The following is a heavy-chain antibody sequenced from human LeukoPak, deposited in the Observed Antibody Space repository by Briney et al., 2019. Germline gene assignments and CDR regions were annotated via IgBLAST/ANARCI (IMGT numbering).Heavy chain of an antibody. V-gene: IGHV1-46*01. CDR1: GYTFTSYY. CDR3: ARVGTLIVVDFGY. Sequence: GASVKVSCKASGYTFTSYYMHWVRQAPGQGLEWKGIINPSGGSTSYAQKFQGRVTMTRDTSISTAYMELSRLRSEDTAVYYCARVGTLIVVDFGYWGQGTLVTVSS. CDR2: INPSGGST. J-gene: IGHJ4*02. D-gene: IGHD3-22*01.